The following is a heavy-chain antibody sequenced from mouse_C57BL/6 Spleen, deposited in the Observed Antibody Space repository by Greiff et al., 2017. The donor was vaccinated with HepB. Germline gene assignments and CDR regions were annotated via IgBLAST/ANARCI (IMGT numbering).Heavy chain of an antibody. CDR1: GYAFSSSW. Sequence: QVQLQQSGPELVKPGASVKISCKASGYAFSSSWMNWVKQRPGKGLEWIGRIYPGDGDTNYNGKFKGKATLTADKSSSTAYMQLSSLTSEDSAVYFCAREGYYGSSHYFDYWGQGTTLTVSS. J-gene: IGHJ2*01. D-gene: IGHD1-1*01. CDR3: AREGYYGSSHYFDY. V-gene: IGHV1-82*01. CDR2: IYPGDGDT.